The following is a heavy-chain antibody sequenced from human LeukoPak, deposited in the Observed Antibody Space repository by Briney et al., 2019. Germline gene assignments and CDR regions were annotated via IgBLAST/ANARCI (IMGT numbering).Heavy chain of an antibody. Sequence: SETLSLTCTVPGGSISSYYWSWIRQPPGKGLEWIGYIYYSGSTNYNPSLKSRVTISVDTSKNQFSLKLSSVTAADTAMYYCASGGAYYDFWSGYYPGPDNWFDPWGQGTLVTVSS. CDR3: ASGGAYYDFWSGYYPGPDNWFDP. V-gene: IGHV4-59*01. D-gene: IGHD3-3*01. J-gene: IGHJ5*02. CDR1: GGSISSYY. CDR2: IYYSGST.